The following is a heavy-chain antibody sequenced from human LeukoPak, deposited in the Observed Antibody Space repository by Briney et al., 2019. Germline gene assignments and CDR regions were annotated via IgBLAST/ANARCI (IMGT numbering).Heavy chain of an antibody. J-gene: IGHJ4*02. V-gene: IGHV3-11*01. D-gene: IGHD5-24*01. CDR1: GFTFSDYY. Sequence: GGSLRLSCGASGFTFSDYYMSWIRQTPGKGLEWLAYISTSASSIDYADSVKGRFTVSRDNGKNSLFLQMNSLRAEDTAIYYCVRVKGRWLGEKTYDYLGQGTLVTVSP. CDR2: ISTSASSI. CDR3: VRVKGRWLGEKTYDY.